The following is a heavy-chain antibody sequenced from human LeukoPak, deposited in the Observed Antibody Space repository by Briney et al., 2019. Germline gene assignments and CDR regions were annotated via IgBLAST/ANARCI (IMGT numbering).Heavy chain of an antibody. CDR3: AGFSVAEEEVDHDYFDY. CDR1: GGSISSYY. V-gene: IGHV4-4*07. J-gene: IGHJ4*02. Sequence: SETLSLTCTVSGGSISSYYWSWIRQPAGKGLEWIGRIYTSGSTNYNPSLKSRVTMSVDTSKNQFSLKLSSVTAADTAVYYCAGFSVAEEEVDHDYFDYWGQGTLVTVSS. D-gene: IGHD6-19*01. CDR2: IYTSGST.